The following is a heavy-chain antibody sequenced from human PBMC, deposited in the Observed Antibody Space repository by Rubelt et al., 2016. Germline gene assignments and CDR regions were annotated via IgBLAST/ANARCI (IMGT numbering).Heavy chain of an antibody. CDR2: IYYSGST. CDR3: ARQALTGTLY. Sequence: QVQLQQWGAGLLKPSETLSLTCTVSGGSISSSSYYWGWIRQPPGKGLEWIGSIYYSGSTYYNPSLKSRVTISVDTSKNQFSLKLSSVTAADTAVYYCARQALTGTLYWGQGTLVTVSS. CDR1: GGSISSSSYY. J-gene: IGHJ4*02. D-gene: IGHD1-20*01. V-gene: IGHV4-39*01.